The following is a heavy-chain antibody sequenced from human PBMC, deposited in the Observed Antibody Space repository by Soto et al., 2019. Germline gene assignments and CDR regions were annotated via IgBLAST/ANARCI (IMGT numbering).Heavy chain of an antibody. V-gene: IGHV1-69*13. CDR1: GGTFSSYA. J-gene: IGHJ6*02. CDR2: IIPIFGTA. Sequence: ASVKVSCKASGGTFSSYAISWVRQAPGQGLEWMGGIIPIFGTANYAQKLQGRVTITADESTSTAYMELSSLRSEDTAVYYCARGGYSYGFTDYYYGMDVWGQGTTVTVSS. D-gene: IGHD5-18*01. CDR3: ARGGYSYGFTDYYYGMDV.